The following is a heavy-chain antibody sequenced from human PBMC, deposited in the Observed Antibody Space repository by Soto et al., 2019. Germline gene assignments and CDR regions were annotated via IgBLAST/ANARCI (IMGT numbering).Heavy chain of an antibody. Sequence: ASVKVSCKASGYTFTSYYMHWVRQAPGQGLEWMGIINPSGGSTSYAQKFQGRVTMTRDTSTSTVYMEMSRLRSEDTAVYYCARGHYYDSSGYYHYFEYWGQGTLVTVS. CDR2: INPSGGST. CDR1: GYTFTSYY. V-gene: IGHV1-46*01. CDR3: ARGHYYDSSGYYHYFEY. D-gene: IGHD3-22*01. J-gene: IGHJ4*02.